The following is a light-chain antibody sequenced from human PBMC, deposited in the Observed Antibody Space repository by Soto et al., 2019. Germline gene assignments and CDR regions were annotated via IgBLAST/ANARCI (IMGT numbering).Light chain of an antibody. CDR3: MQAIQTRA. V-gene: IGKV2-28*01. CDR1: QSLLHSNGYNY. J-gene: IGKJ2*01. Sequence: DIVMTQSPLSLPVTPGEPASSSCRSSQSLLHSNGYNYLDWYLQKPGQSPQLLIYLGYNRASGVPDRFSGTGSGTDFTLKISRVEAEDVGVYYCMQAIQTRAFGQGTKLEIK. CDR2: LGY.